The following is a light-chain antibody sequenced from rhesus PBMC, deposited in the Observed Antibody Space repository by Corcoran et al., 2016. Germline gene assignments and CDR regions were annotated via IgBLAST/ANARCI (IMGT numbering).Light chain of an antibody. CDR3: QQHDNSPFT. CDR1: QGISNW. Sequence: DIQMTQSPSSLSASVGDRVTITCRASQGISNWLAWYQQKPGKAPKLLINGASNLETGVPSRFSGSGSGTDFTLTISSLQPEDIATYYCQQHDNSPFTFGPGTKLDIK. V-gene: IGKV1-69*01. J-gene: IGKJ3*01. CDR2: GAS.